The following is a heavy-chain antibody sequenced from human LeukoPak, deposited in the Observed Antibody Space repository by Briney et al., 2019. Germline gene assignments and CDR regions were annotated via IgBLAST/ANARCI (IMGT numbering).Heavy chain of an antibody. D-gene: IGHD5-12*01. Sequence: PGGSLRLSRAASGFTFSNYWMTWVRQAPGKGLEWVANIKHDGSEDYYLDSVKGRFTISRDNAKNSLYLQMNSLRAEDTAVYYCAREMGGYPFDYWGQGTLVTVSS. J-gene: IGHJ4*02. CDR1: GFTFSNYW. V-gene: IGHV3-7*01. CDR3: AREMGGYPFDY. CDR2: IKHDGSED.